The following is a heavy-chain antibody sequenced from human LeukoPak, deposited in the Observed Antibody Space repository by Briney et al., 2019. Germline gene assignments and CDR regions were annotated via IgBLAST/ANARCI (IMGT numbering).Heavy chain of an antibody. CDR2: ISNDGSNK. D-gene: IGHD6-6*01. Sequence: GGSLRLSCAASGFTFSNYGMHWVRQAPGKGLEWVTVISNDGSNKYYADSVKGRFTISRDNSKSTLYLQMNSLRAEDTAVYYCARGDGYSSSSDYWGQGTLVTVSS. V-gene: IGHV3-30*03. CDR3: ARGDGYSSSSDY. J-gene: IGHJ4*02. CDR1: GFTFSNYG.